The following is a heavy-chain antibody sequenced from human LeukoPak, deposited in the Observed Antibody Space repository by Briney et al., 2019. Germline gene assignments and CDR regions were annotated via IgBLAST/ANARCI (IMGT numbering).Heavy chain of an antibody. D-gene: IGHD6-19*01. Sequence: SLRPSCAPSALTSSLLAISCGSPVPGKGLGWVSTITGSGADTFYADSVKGRFTISRGISRNTLYLQMNSLRAEDTGLYYCAKGRSGWSSSSFDYWGEGTLVTVSS. CDR1: ALTSSLLA. CDR2: ITGSGADT. V-gene: IGHV3-23*01. J-gene: IGHJ4*02. CDR3: AKGRSGWSSSSFDY.